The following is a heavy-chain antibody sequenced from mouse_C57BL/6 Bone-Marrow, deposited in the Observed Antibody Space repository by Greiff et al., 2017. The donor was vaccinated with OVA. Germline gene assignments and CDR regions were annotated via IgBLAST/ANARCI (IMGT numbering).Heavy chain of an antibody. D-gene: IGHD1-1*01. J-gene: IGHJ1*03. CDR3: AVYYGSSYRYFDV. CDR2: INPNYGTT. V-gene: IGHV1-39*01. CDR1: GYSFTDYT. Sequence: VQLKQSGPELVKPGASVKISCKASGYSFTDYTMNWVKQSNGQSLEWIGVINPNYGTTSYNQKFKGKATLTVDQSSSTAYMQLNSLTSADSAVYYCAVYYGSSYRYFDVWGTGTTVTVSS.